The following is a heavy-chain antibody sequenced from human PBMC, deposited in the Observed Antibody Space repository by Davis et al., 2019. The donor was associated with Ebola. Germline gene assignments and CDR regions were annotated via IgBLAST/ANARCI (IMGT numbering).Heavy chain of an antibody. D-gene: IGHD6-19*01. Sequence: SETLSLTCTVSGGSFGGAYFPCICHPVSNGLEWIGEINHSGSTKYNPSLKSRVTISVDTSKNQFSLKLSSVTSADTAVYYCATGYSSGWYHYYCRDDWGHGTTVTISS. CDR1: GGSFGGAY. V-gene: IGHV4-34*01. CDR2: INHSGST. J-gene: IGHJ6*02. CDR3: ATGYSSGWYHYYCRDD.